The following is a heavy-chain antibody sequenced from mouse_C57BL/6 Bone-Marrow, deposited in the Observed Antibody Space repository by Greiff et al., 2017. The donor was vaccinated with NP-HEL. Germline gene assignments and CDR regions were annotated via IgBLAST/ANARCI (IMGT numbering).Heavy chain of an antibody. J-gene: IGHJ2*01. Sequence: EVKLVESVAELVRPGASVKLSCTASGFNIKNTYMHWVKQRPEQGLEWIGRIDPANGNTKYAPKFQGKATITADTSSNTAYLQLSSLTSEDTAIYYCASLYDYPYYFDYWGQGTTLTVSS. V-gene: IGHV14-3*01. CDR3: ASLYDYPYYFDY. D-gene: IGHD2-4*01. CDR2: IDPANGNT. CDR1: GFNIKNTY.